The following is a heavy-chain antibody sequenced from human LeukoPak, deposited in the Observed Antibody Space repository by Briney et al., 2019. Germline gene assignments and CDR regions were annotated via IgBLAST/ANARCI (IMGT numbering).Heavy chain of an antibody. CDR1: GFTFNTFN. CDR3: ARGHYDVLAASYKWTPDY. J-gene: IGHJ4*02. V-gene: IGHV3-21*01. CDR2: ITSGGDYI. Sequence: GGSLRLSCAASGFTFNTFNMNWVRQAPGKGLEWVSSITSGGDYIYYADTVKGRFTTSRDNAKNSLSLQLNSLRVEDTAVYYCARGHYDVLAASYKWTPDYWGQGTLVTVSS. D-gene: IGHD3-9*01.